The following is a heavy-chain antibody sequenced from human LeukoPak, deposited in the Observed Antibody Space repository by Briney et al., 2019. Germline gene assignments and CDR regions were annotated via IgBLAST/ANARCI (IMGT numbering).Heavy chain of an antibody. Sequence: PSETLSLTCAVYGGSFNDYYWAWIRQSPGKGLEWIGEINYAGSTTYKSSLKSRVTISVDTSKNQFSLKMNSVTAADTAVYYCAREPVYYGLDVWGQGTPVTVSS. CDR2: INYAGST. CDR3: AREPVYYGLDV. V-gene: IGHV4-34*01. J-gene: IGHJ6*02. D-gene: IGHD1-26*01. CDR1: GGSFNDYY.